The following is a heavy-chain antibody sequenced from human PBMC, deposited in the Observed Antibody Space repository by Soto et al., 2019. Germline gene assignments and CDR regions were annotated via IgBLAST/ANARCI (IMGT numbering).Heavy chain of an antibody. Sequence: SETLSLTCTVSGGSISSGDYYWSWIRQPPGKGLEWIGYIYYSGSTYYNPSLKSRVTISVDTSKNQFSLKLSSVTAADTAVYYCARAVRGVAAAGSGYDWFDPWGQGTLVTVSS. CDR2: IYYSGST. D-gene: IGHD6-13*01. J-gene: IGHJ5*02. CDR3: ARAVRGVAAAGSGYDWFDP. CDR1: GGSISSGDYY. V-gene: IGHV4-30-4*01.